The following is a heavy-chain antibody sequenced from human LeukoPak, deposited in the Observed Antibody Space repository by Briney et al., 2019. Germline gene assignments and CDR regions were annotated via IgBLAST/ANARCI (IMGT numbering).Heavy chain of an antibody. Sequence: PGGSLRLSCAASGFTFSSYGMSWVRQPPGKGLEWIGEINHSGSTNYNPSLKSRVTISVDTSKNQFSLKLSSVTAADTAVYYCARRTTGHYYYYYMDVWGKGTTVTVSS. CDR1: GFTFSSYG. V-gene: IGHV4-34*01. CDR2: INHSGST. CDR3: ARRTTGHYYYYYMDV. D-gene: IGHD4-11*01. J-gene: IGHJ6*03.